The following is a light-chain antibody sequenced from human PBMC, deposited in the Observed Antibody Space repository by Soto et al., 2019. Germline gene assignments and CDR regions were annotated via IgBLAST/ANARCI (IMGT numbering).Light chain of an antibody. J-gene: IGKJ4*01. CDR3: QQYDERPPNLS. CDR1: QSVSTN. V-gene: IGKV3-15*01. CDR2: AAS. Sequence: EIVMTQSPATLSVSPGERATLSCRANQSVSTNLTWYQQKPGQAPRLLIYAASVRATGIPARFSGSGSGTEFTLTISSLQSEDFVVYYCQQYDERPPNLSFGVGTKVEIK.